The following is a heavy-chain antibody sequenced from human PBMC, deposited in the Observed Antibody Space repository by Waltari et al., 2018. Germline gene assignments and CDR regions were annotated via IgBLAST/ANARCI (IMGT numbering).Heavy chain of an antibody. CDR3: ARGPITIFGVVIRPYFDY. J-gene: IGHJ4*02. D-gene: IGHD3-3*01. Sequence: QLQLQESGPGLVKPSETLSLTCTVSGGSISSSSYYWCWIRQPPGKGLEWIGSIYYSGSTYYNPSLKSRVTISVDTSKNQFSLKLSSVTAADTAVYYCARGPITIFGVVIRPYFDYWGQGTLVTVSS. V-gene: IGHV4-39*07. CDR2: IYYSGST. CDR1: GGSISSSSYY.